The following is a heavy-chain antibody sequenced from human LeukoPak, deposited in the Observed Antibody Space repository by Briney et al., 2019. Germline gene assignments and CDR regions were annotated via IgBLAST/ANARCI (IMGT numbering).Heavy chain of an antibody. Sequence: SGPTLVKPTQTLTLTCTFSGFSLSARGVAVGWIRQPPGKALEWLALTYWDDEEHHSPSLKSRLTVTKDASKSQVVLTMTNMDPVDTGTYYCAHRHLGYFDSWGRGTLVTVSS. V-gene: IGHV2-5*02. J-gene: IGHJ4*02. D-gene: IGHD6-13*01. CDR1: GFSLSARGVA. CDR3: AHRHLGYFDS. CDR2: TYWDDEE.